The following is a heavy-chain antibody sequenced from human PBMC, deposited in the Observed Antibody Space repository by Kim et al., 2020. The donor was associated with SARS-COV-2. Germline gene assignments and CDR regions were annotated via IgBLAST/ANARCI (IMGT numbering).Heavy chain of an antibody. J-gene: IGHJ4*02. CDR3: ARRGYSGYDSIGLLDY. CDR1: GYSFTSYW. D-gene: IGHD5-12*01. Sequence: GESLKISCKGSGYSFTSYWIGWVRQMPGKGLEWMGIIYPGDSDTRYSPSFQGQVTISADKSISTAYLQWSSLKASDTAMYYCARRGYSGYDSIGLLDYWGQGTLVTVSS. CDR2: IYPGDSDT. V-gene: IGHV5-51*01.